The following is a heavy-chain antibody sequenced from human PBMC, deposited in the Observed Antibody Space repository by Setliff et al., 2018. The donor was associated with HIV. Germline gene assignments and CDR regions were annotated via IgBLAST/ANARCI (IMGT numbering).Heavy chain of an antibody. J-gene: IGHJ5*02. CDR2: FDPKDGKT. CDR1: GYTLTELS. D-gene: IGHD3-16*02. V-gene: IGHV1-24*01. CDR3: ARDIGNVWHNWFDP. Sequence: ASVKVSCKVSGYTLTELSRHWVRQAPGKGLEWMGSFDPKDGKTRYAQKFQGRVTMTEDTSTDTAYMELSSLRSEDTAVYYCARDIGNVWHNWFDPWGQGTLVTVSS.